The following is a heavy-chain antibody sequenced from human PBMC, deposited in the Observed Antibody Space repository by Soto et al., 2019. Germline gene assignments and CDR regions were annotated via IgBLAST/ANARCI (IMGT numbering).Heavy chain of an antibody. CDR3: AKDVGPYDSSGPFHY. CDR1: GFTFSSYA. D-gene: IGHD3-22*01. V-gene: IGHV3-23*01. CDR2: ISGSGGST. J-gene: IGHJ4*02. Sequence: EVQLLESGGGLVQPGGSLRLSCAASGFTFSSYAMSWVRQAPGKGLEWVSAISGSGGSTYYADSVKGRFTISGDNSKNTLYLQMNSLRAEDTAVYYCAKDVGPYDSSGPFHYWGQGTLVTVSS.